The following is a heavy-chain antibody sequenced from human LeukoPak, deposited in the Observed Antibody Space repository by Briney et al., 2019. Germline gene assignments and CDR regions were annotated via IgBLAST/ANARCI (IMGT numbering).Heavy chain of an antibody. J-gene: IGHJ2*01. CDR1: GGSISTYY. Sequence: SETLSLTCTVSGGSISTYYWSWIRQPPGKGLEWIGYIYYSGSTYYNPSLKSRVTISVDTSKDQFSLKLSSVTAADTAVYYCARRSDQAYWYFDLWGRGTLVTVSS. D-gene: IGHD2-21*01. CDR3: ARRSDQAYWYFDL. CDR2: IYYSGST. V-gene: IGHV4-59*01.